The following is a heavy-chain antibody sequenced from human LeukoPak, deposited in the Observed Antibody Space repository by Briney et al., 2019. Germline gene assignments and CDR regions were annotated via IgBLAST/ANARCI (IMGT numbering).Heavy chain of an antibody. CDR2: IRYDGSNK. V-gene: IGHV3-30*02. D-gene: IGHD3-3*01. CDR3: AKGSKEVLFTRDHYMHV. Sequence: PGGSLRLSCAASGFTFSSYAMSWVRQAPGKGLEWVAFIRYDGSNKYYADSVKGRFAISRDNSKNTPYLQMNSLRAEDTAVYYCAKGSKEVLFTRDHYMHVWGKGTTVTMSS. CDR1: GFTFSSYA. J-gene: IGHJ6*03.